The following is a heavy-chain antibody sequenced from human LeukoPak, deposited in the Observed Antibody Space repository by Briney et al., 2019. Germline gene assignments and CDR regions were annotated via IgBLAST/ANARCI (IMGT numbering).Heavy chain of an antibody. CDR2: IKQDVSEK. Sequence: GGSLRLSCAASGFTFSNYAMSWVRQAPGKGLEWVANIKQDVSEKDYVDSVKGRFTISRDNAKKSLYLQMNSLRAEDTAVYYCARVLRKYQLPRLNDYDYMDVWGKGTTVTISS. CDR3: ARVLRKYQLPRLNDYDYMDV. V-gene: IGHV3-7*01. D-gene: IGHD2-2*01. J-gene: IGHJ6*03. CDR1: GFTFSNYA.